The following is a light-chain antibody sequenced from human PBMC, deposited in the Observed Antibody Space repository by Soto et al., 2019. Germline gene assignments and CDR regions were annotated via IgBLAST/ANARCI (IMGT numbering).Light chain of an antibody. V-gene: IGLV2-14*01. Sequence: QSALTQPASVSGSPGQSITISCTGTSSDVGRYDHVAWYQQLPGKTPKLMIYEVSNRPSGVSSRFSGSKSGNTASLTISGLQAEDEADYYCISYTGSSTSYVFGRGTKVTVL. CDR2: EVS. CDR3: ISYTGSSTSYV. J-gene: IGLJ1*01. CDR1: SSDVGRYDH.